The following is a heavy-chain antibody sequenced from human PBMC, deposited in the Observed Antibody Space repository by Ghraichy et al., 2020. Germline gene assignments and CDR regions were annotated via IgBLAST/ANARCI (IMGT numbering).Heavy chain of an antibody. D-gene: IGHD6-19*01. CDR1: GITLSTYA. Sequence: GSLRLSCAASGITLSTYAMNWVRQAPGKGLEWISYISNSGGAVYYADSVRGRFTISRDNFKNSLYLEMNSLRDDDAALYYCARESPSSGWYPYFDYWGQGALVTVSS. CDR2: ISNSGGAV. J-gene: IGHJ4*02. V-gene: IGHV3-48*02. CDR3: ARESPSSGWYPYFDY.